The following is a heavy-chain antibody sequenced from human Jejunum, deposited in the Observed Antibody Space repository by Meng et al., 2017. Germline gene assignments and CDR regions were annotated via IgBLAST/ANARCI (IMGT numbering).Heavy chain of an antibody. CDR2: ISLSGSP. D-gene: IGHD2-15*01. CDR3: ARHGAAPYFDD. V-gene: IGHV4-4*02. J-gene: IGHJ4*02. Sequence: QVEMQASVPGLVNPSGTLSLTCAVYGGSISSSSWWSWVRQPPGKGLEWIGEISLSGSPSYNPSLRTRVTISIDTSRNQFSLSLSSVTAADTAVYYCARHGAAPYFDDWGQGSLVTVSS. CDR1: GGSISSSSW.